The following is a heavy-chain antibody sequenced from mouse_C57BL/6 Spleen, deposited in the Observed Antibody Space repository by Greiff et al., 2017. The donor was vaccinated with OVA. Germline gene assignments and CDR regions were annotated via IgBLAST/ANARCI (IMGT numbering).Heavy chain of an antibody. J-gene: IGHJ4*01. Sequence: VKLVASGAELARPGASVKLSCKASGYTFTSYGISWVKQRTGQGLEWIGEIYPRSGNTYYNEKFKGKATLTADKSSSTAYMELRSLTSEDSAVYFCARYEGIYYGNLYAMDYWGQGTSVTVSS. CDR3: ARYEGIYYGNLYAMDY. D-gene: IGHD2-1*01. V-gene: IGHV1-81*01. CDR1: GYTFTSYG. CDR2: IYPRSGNT.